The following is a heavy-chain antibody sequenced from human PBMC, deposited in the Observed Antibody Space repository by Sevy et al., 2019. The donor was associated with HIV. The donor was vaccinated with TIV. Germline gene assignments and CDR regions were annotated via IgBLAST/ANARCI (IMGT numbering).Heavy chain of an antibody. Sequence: GGSLRLSCAASGFTFSSYGMHWVRQVPGKGLVWVSRISSDGSRTTYADSVKGRFTVSRDNAKNTLYLQMNSLRAEDTAVYYCARGETTIFGVPVGYYGMDVWGQGTTVTVSS. D-gene: IGHD3-3*01. CDR3: ARGETTIFGVPVGYYGMDV. CDR2: ISSDGSRT. J-gene: IGHJ6*02. CDR1: GFTFSSYG. V-gene: IGHV3-74*01.